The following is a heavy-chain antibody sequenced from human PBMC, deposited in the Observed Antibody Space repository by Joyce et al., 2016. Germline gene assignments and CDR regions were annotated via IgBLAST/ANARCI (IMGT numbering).Heavy chain of an antibody. CDR1: GFTVSSNY. V-gene: IGHV3-53*04. Sequence: EVQLVESGGGLVQPGGSLRLSCAASGFTVSSNYMSWVRQAPGKGLEWVSVIYSGGVTYYADSVKGRFTISGHNSKNTLYLQMNSLRAEDTAVYYCARDRFGEGVDVWGQGTTVTVSS. D-gene: IGHD3-10*01. CDR2: IYSGGVT. J-gene: IGHJ6*02. CDR3: ARDRFGEGVDV.